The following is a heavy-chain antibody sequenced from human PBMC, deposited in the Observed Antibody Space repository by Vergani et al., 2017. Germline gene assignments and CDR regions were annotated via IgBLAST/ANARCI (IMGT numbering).Heavy chain of an antibody. D-gene: IGHD2-8*01. J-gene: IGHJ6*02. V-gene: IGHV3-30*02. Sequence: QEQLLQSGGGVVQPGGSLRLSCLGSGYTFGHFDMHWVRQAPGKGLAWVAFIRYDGSNPLYLDSVKGRFTISRDNSKDTLFLQMNGLRPEDKGTYFCAKNGGSLYYDGVDVWVQGTTITVSS. CDR3: AKNGGSLYYDGVDV. CDR1: GYTFGHFD. CDR2: IRYDGSNP.